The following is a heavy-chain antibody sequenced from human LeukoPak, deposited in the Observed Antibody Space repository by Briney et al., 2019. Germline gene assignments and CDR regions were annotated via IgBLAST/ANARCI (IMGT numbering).Heavy chain of an antibody. CDR2: MNPNSGNT. Sequence: ASVKVSCKASGYTFTSYDINWVRQATGQGLEWMGWMNPNSGNTGYAQKFQGRVTITRNTSISTAYMELSSLRSEDTAVYYCARVVDIVATAGTTRFGYYYYMDVWGKGTTVTVSS. CDR3: ARVVDIVATAGTTRFGYYYYMDV. CDR1: GYTFTSYD. D-gene: IGHD5-12*01. V-gene: IGHV1-8*03. J-gene: IGHJ6*03.